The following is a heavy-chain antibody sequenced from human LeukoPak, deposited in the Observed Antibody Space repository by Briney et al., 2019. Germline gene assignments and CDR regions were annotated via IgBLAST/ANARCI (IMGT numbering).Heavy chain of an antibody. CDR2: IRYDGSNK. D-gene: IGHD5-18*01. Sequence: GGSLRLSCAASGFTFSSYGMHWVRQAPGKGLEWVAFIRYDGSNKYYADSVKGRFTISRGNSKNTLYLQMNSLTPEDTAVYYCAKEDVTMVTPDYWGQGTLVTVSS. CDR3: AKEDVTMVTPDY. CDR1: GFTFSSYG. J-gene: IGHJ4*02. V-gene: IGHV3-30*02.